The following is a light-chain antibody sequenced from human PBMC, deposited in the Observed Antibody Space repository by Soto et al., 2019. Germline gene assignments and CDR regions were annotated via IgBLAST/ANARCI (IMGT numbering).Light chain of an antibody. CDR2: EDN. Sequence: NFMLTQPHSVSESPGKTVTISCTRSRGSIASNYVQWYQQRPGRAPTTVIYEDNQRPSGVPDRFSGSIDSSSNSASLTISGLKTEDEADDYCQSYDSSKGVFGGGTKLTVL. CDR3: QSYDSSKGV. V-gene: IGLV6-57*03. J-gene: IGLJ2*01. CDR1: RGSIASNY.